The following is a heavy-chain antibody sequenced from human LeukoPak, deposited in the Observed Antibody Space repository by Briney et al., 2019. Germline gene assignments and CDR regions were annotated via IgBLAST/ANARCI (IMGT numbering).Heavy chain of an antibody. D-gene: IGHD4-23*01. J-gene: IGHJ4*02. CDR3: ARDQRTTVDPYYFDY. Sequence: GGSLSLSCAASGFTFSSYSMNWVRQAPGQGLEWDSYISSSSSTIYYADSVKGRFTISRDNSKNTLYLQMNSLRAEDTAVYYCARDQRTTVDPYYFDYWGQGTLVTVSS. CDR1: GFTFSSYS. CDR2: ISSSSSTI. V-gene: IGHV3-48*01.